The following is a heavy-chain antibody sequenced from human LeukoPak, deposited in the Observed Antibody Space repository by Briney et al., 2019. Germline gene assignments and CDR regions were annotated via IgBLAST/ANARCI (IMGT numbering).Heavy chain of an antibody. D-gene: IGHD2-15*01. CDR2: MHADGDS. CDR1: GDSISGYF. J-gene: IGHJ4*02. V-gene: IGHV4-4*07. CDR3: ARAPSGCGGTCAFDS. Sequence: SETLSLTCTVSGDSISGYFWSWIRQPAGKGLEWIGRMHADGDSNYNPSLKSRITLSFDTPEDQFSLTLTSVTAADTAVYFCARAPSGCGGTCAFDSWGQGTLVTVSS.